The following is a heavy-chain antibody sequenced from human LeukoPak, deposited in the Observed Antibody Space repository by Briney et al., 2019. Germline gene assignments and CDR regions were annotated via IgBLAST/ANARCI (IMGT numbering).Heavy chain of an antibody. Sequence: GASVKVSCKVSGYTLTELSMHWVRQAPGKGLEWMGWISAYNGNTNYAQKRQGRVTMTTDTSTSTAYMELRSLRSDDTAVYYCARGIAAAGTDYWGQGTLVTVSS. J-gene: IGHJ4*02. V-gene: IGHV1-18*01. CDR1: GYTLTELS. CDR3: ARGIAAAGTDY. CDR2: ISAYNGNT. D-gene: IGHD6-13*01.